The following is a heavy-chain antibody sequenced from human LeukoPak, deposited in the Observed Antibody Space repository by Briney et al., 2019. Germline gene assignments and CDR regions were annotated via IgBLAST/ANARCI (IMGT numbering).Heavy chain of an antibody. J-gene: IGHJ6*02. V-gene: IGHV1-18*01. D-gene: IGHD3-22*01. Sequence: ASVKVSCKASGYTFTSYGIGWVRQAPGQGLEWMGWISVYNGNPNYAEKLQGRVTMTTDTSTSTAYMELGSLRSDDTAVYYCARESHYYDSSGFLYYYGMDVWGQGTTVTVSS. CDR1: GYTFTSYG. CDR2: ISVYNGNP. CDR3: ARESHYYDSSGFLYYYGMDV.